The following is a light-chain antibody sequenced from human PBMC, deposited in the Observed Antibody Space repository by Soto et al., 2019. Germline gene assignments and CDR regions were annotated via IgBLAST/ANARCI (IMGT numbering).Light chain of an antibody. CDR1: STDVGGYNY. CDR2: DVS. J-gene: IGLJ2*01. Sequence: QSVLTQPRSVSGSPGQSVTISCTGTSTDVGGYNYVSWYQQHPGKAPKLIIYDVSKRPSGVPDRFSGSKSGNTASLTISGLQAEDEADYYCFSYAGSYTLVFGGWTKLTVL. CDR3: FSYAGSYTLV. V-gene: IGLV2-11*01.